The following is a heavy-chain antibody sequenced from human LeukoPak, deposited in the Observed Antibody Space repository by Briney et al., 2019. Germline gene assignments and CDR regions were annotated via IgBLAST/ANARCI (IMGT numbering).Heavy chain of an antibody. V-gene: IGHV4-34*01. CDR1: GGSFSGYY. J-gene: IGHJ3*02. D-gene: IGHD2-21*02. Sequence: SETLSLTCAVYGGSFSGYYWSWIRQPPGKGLEWIGEINHSGSTNYSPSLKSRVTISVDTSKNQFSLKLSSVTAADTAVYYCARVIVVVTALDAFDIWGQGTMVTVSS. CDR3: ARVIVVVTALDAFDI. CDR2: INHSGST.